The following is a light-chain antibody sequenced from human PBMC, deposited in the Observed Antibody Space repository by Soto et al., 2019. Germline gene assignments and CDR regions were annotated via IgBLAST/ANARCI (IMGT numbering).Light chain of an antibody. V-gene: IGKV3D-15*02. Sequence: EIVMTQSPATLSVSPGERATLSCRASQSVSSDLAWYHQKPGQAPRLLIYGASTRATGIPARFSGSGSGTEFTLTISRLEPEDFAVYYCQQYGSSPLITFGQGTRLEIK. J-gene: IGKJ5*01. CDR2: GAS. CDR3: QQYGSSPLIT. CDR1: QSVSSD.